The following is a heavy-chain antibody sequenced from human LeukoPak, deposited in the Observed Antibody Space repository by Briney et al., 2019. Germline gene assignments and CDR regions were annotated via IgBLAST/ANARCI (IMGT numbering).Heavy chain of an antibody. V-gene: IGHV4-30-4*01. CDR1: GGSISSGDYY. CDR2: IYYSGST. J-gene: IGHJ4*02. CDR3: ARDCSSTSCRPN. D-gene: IGHD2-2*01. Sequence: SETLSLTCTVSGGSISSGDYYWSWIRQPPGQGLEWIGYIYYSGSTYYNPSLKSRVTISVDTSKNQFSLKLSSVTAADTAVYYCARDCSSTSCRPNWGQGTLVTVSS.